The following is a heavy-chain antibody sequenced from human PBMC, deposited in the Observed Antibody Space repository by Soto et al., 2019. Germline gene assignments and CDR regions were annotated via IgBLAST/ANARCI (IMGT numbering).Heavy chain of an antibody. D-gene: IGHD3-10*02. CDR3: AASEVGLISVLGT. J-gene: IGHJ5*02. CDR1: AGSMKNFF. V-gene: IGHV4-59*01. Sequence: PSETLSLTCTVSAGSMKNFFWSWIRQPPGKGLEWIGYIPYSGGPTYTPSLKSRVSIAIDTSRNQFSLRLTSVTTADTAVYYCAASEVGLISVLGTWGQGTQVTVSS. CDR2: IPYSGGP.